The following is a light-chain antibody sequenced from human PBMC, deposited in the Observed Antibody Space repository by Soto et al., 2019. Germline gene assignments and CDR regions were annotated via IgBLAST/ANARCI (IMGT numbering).Light chain of an antibody. CDR3: QQIDSYPRT. V-gene: IGKV1-9*01. CDR2: AAS. Sequence: IQLTQSPSSLSASVGDRVTITCRAGQGISSSLAWYQQKPGKAPNLLISAASTFQTGVPSRFSGSGSWTDFALTISSLQPEDFATYYCQQIDSYPRTFGQGTKVEIK. J-gene: IGKJ1*01. CDR1: QGISSS.